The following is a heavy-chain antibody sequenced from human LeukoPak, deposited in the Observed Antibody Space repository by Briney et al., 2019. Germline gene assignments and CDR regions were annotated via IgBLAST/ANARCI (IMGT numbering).Heavy chain of an antibody. CDR3: ARLYSTGHSYANLIYYYYYMDV. CDR1: GGSISSYY. Sequence: SETLSLTCTVSGGSISSYYWSWIRQPPGKGLEWIGYIYTSGSTNYNPSLKSRVTISVDTSKNQFSLKLSSVTAADTAVYYCARLYSTGHSYANLIYYYYYMDVWGKGTTVTVSS. CDR2: IYTSGST. J-gene: IGHJ6*03. D-gene: IGHD5-18*01. V-gene: IGHV4-4*09.